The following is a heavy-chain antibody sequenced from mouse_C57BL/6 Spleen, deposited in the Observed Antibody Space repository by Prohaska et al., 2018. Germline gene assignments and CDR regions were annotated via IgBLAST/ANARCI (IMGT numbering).Heavy chain of an antibody. CDR3: ARGGTWAMDY. CDR2: FHPYNDDT. J-gene: IGHJ4*01. V-gene: IGHV1-47*01. D-gene: IGHD3-3*01. CDR1: TTYP. Sequence: TTYPIEWMKQNHGKSLEWIGNFHPYNDDTKYNEKLKGKATLTVEKSSSTVYLELSRLTSDDSAVYYCARGGTWAMDYWGQGTSVTVSS.